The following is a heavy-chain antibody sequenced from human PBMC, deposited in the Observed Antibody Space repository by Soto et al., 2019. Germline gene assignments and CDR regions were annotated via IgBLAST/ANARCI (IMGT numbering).Heavy chain of an antibody. CDR3: ARADGSGYYFDY. J-gene: IGHJ4*02. CDR1: GGSISSGDYY. CDR2: IYYSGST. V-gene: IGHV4-31*03. D-gene: IGHD3-10*01. Sequence: PSETLSLTCTVSGGSISSGDYYWSWIRQHPGKGLEWIGYIYYSGSTYYNPSLKSRVTISVDTSKNQFSLKLSSVTAADTAVYYCARADGSGYYFDYWGQGTLVTVSS.